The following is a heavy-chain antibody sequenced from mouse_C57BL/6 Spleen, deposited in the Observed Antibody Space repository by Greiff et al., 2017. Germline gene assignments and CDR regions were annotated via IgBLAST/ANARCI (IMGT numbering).Heavy chain of an antibody. CDR2: INPNNGGT. D-gene: IGHD1-3*01. CDR1: GYTFTDYN. CDR3: ARRGGKGDFDY. Sequence: EVMLVESGPELVKPGASVKIPCKASGYTFTDYNMDWVKQSHGKSLEWIGDINPNNGGTIYNQKFKGKATLTVDKSSSTAYMELRSLTSEDTAVYYCARRGGKGDFDYWGQGTTLTVSS. V-gene: IGHV1-18*01. J-gene: IGHJ2*01.